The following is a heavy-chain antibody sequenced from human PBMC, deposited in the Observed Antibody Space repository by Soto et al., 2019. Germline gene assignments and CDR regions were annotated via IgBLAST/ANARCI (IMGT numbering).Heavy chain of an antibody. CDR2: INHSGST. J-gene: IGHJ4*02. CDR1: GVSFSGYY. V-gene: IGHV4-34*01. CDR3: ARGSSGCIVVVPAAFDY. Sequence: QVQLQQWGAGLLKPSETLSLTCAVYGVSFSGYYWSWIRQPPGKGLEWIGEINHSGSTNYNPSLKSRVTISVDTSKNQFSLKLSSVTAADTAVYYCARGSSGCIVVVPAAFDYWGQGTLVTVSS. D-gene: IGHD2-2*01.